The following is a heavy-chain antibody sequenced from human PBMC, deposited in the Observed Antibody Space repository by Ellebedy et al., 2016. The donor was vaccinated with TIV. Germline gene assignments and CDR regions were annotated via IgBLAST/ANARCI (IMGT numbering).Heavy chain of an antibody. Sequence: GESLKISCTASGFTFSSHWMHWVRQAPGKGLVWVSRIRSDGRYTSYADSVKGRFTISRDNAKNTLYLQMNSLRAEDTAVYYCARDIPQRPNPARFDPWGQGTLVTVSS. V-gene: IGHV3-74*01. J-gene: IGHJ5*02. CDR3: ARDIPQRPNPARFDP. D-gene: IGHD1-1*01. CDR1: GFTFSSHW. CDR2: IRSDGRYT.